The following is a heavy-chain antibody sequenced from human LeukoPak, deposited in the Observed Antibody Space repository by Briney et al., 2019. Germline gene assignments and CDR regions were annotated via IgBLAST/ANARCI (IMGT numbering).Heavy chain of an antibody. D-gene: IGHD2-2*01. Sequence: ASVKVSCKASGYTFTSYYMHWVRQAPGQGLEWMGITNPSGGSTSYAQKFQGRVTMTRDTSTSTVYMELSSLRSEDTAVYYCASSYCSSTSCHDYYYYGMDVWGQGTTVTVSS. CDR2: TNPSGGST. J-gene: IGHJ6*02. CDR1: GYTFTSYY. CDR3: ASSYCSSTSCHDYYYYGMDV. V-gene: IGHV1-46*01.